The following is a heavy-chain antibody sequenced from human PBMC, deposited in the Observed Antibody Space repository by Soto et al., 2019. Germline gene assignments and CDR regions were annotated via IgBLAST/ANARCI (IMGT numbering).Heavy chain of an antibody. D-gene: IGHD2-15*01. J-gene: IGHJ4*02. CDR1: GFTFSSYA. V-gene: IGHV3-30-3*01. Sequence: QVQLVESGGGVVQPGRSLRLSCAASGFTFSSYAMHWVGQAPGKGLEWVAVISYDGSNKYYADSVKGRFTISRDNSKNTLYLQMNSLRAEDTAVYYCARSPEKYCSGGSCYFDYFDYWGQGTLVTVSS. CDR2: ISYDGSNK. CDR3: ARSPEKYCSGGSCYFDYFDY.